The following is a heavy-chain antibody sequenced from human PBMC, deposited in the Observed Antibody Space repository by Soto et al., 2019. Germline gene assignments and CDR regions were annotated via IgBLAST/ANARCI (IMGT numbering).Heavy chain of an antibody. V-gene: IGHV3-11*01. Sequence: QVQLVEAGGGLVKPGGSLRLSCAASGFSLSVYYMSWIRQAPGKGLEWVSYISSSGTTIYYADSVKGRFTISRDNAKNSLSLEMNSLRAEDTAVYYCAREGTDYGDSGYFDYWGQGSLVTVSS. J-gene: IGHJ4*02. CDR2: ISSSGTTI. CDR1: GFSLSVYY. CDR3: AREGTDYGDSGYFDY. D-gene: IGHD4-17*01.